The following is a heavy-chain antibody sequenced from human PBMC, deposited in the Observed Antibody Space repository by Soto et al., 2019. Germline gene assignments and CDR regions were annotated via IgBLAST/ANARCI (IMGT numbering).Heavy chain of an antibody. J-gene: IGHJ4*02. CDR3: ARGDSSSAYYFDY. V-gene: IGHV3-11*06. CDR1: GFTFSDYY. D-gene: IGHD6-6*01. CDR2: ISSSSSYT. Sequence: PGGSLRLSCAASGFTFSDYYMSWIRQAPGKGLEWVSYISSSSSYTNYADSVKGRFTISRDNAKNSLYLQMNSLRAEDTAVYYFARGDSSSAYYFDYWGQGTLVTVSS.